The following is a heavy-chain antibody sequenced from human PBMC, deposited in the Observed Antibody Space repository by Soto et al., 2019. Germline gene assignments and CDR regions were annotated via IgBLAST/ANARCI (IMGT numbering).Heavy chain of an antibody. Sequence: QVQLVESGGGVVQPGRSLRLSCAASGFTFSSYGMHWVRQAPGKGLEWVAVIWYDGSNKYYADSVKGRFTISRDNSKNTLYLQMNSRRAEDTAVYYCARDPSGYYYYGMDVWGQGTTVTVSS. D-gene: IGHD3-10*01. CDR1: GFTFSSYG. V-gene: IGHV3-33*01. CDR2: IWYDGSNK. J-gene: IGHJ6*02. CDR3: ARDPSGYYYYGMDV.